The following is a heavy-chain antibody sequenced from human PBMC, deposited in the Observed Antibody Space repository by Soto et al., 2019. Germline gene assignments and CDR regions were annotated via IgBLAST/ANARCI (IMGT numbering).Heavy chain of an antibody. CDR1: GFTFSTYW. J-gene: IGHJ6*02. V-gene: IGHV3-74*01. CDR2: INSDGSST. D-gene: IGHD3-10*01. CDR3: ARDRWGGGRDMDV. Sequence: EVQLVESGGGLVQPGGSLRLSCAASGFTFSTYWIHWVRQPPGKGLVWVARINSDGSSTNYADFVKGRFTISRDNAKNTLFLKMNSLRAEDTALYYCARDRWGGGRDMDVWGQGTTVTVSS.